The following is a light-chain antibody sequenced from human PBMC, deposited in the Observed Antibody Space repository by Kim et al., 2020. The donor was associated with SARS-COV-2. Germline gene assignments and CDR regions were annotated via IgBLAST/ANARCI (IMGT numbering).Light chain of an antibody. V-gene: IGLV2-14*04. CDR1: SSDVGAYNY. CDR2: DVN. CDR3: ISYANTRSYV. J-gene: IGLJ1*01. Sequence: GQSITSSCTGTSSDVGAYNYVSWYQQHPGNAPKLMIFDVNKRPSGLSDRFSGSKSGNTASLTISGLQAEDEADYYCISYANTRSYVFGTGTKVTVL.